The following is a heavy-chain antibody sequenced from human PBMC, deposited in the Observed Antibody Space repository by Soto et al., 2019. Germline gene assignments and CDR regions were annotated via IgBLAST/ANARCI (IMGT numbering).Heavy chain of an antibody. V-gene: IGHV3-7*03. CDR1: GFTFSDYW. CDR3: ARDRLAARPYNWFDP. CDR2: IKQDGNEK. Sequence: GGSLRLSWAVSGFTFSDYWMSWVRQAPGKGLEWVANIKQDGNEKYYVDSVKGRFTISRDNAKNSLYLQMNSLRAEDTAVYYCARDRLAARPYNWFDPWGQGTLVTVSS. D-gene: IGHD6-13*01. J-gene: IGHJ5*02.